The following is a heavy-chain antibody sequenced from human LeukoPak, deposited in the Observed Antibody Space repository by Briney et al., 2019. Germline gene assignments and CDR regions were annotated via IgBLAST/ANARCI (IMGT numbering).Heavy chain of an antibody. D-gene: IGHD4-17*01. CDR3: ARDLVTVTKGFDI. CDR1: ADSFSSLY. J-gene: IGHJ3*02. CDR2: ISYIGST. V-gene: IGHV4-59*11. Sequence: KPSETLSHTCAVSADSFSSLYWTWIRQPPGKGLEWIGYISYIGSTNYNPSLKSRVTISIDTSKNQFSLRLSSVTAADTAVYYCARDLVTVTKGFDIWGQGTMVSVSS.